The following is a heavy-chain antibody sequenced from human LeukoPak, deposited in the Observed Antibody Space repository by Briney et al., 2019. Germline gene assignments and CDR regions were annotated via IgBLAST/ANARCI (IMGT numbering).Heavy chain of an antibody. CDR3: ARVAFNDYGGNSGVDY. V-gene: IGHV4-34*01. CDR1: GGSFSGYY. J-gene: IGHJ4*02. CDR2: INHSGST. D-gene: IGHD4-17*01. Sequence: SETLSLTCAVYGGSFSGYYWSWIRQPPGKGLEWIGEINHSGSTNYNPSLKSRVTISVDTSKNQFSLKLSSVTAADTAVYYCARVAFNDYGGNSGVDYWGQGTLVTVSS.